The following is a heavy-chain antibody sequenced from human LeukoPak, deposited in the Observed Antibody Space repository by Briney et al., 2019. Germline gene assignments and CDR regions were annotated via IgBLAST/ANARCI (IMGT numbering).Heavy chain of an antibody. CDR2: ISYDGSNK. J-gene: IGHJ3*02. V-gene: IGHV3-30-3*01. CDR1: GFTFSSYA. D-gene: IGHD3-9*01. Sequence: RRSLRLSCAASGFTFSSYAMHWVRQAPGKGLEWVAVISYDGSNKYYADSMKGRFTISRDNSKNTLYLQMNSLRAEDTAVYYCASSPYYDILTGTHGAFDIWGQGTMVTVSS. CDR3: ASSPYYDILTGTHGAFDI.